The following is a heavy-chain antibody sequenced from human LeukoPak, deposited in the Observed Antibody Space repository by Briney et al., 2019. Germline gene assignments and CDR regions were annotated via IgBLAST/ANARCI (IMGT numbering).Heavy chain of an antibody. CDR2: IIPIFGTA. Sequence: SSVTVSCKASGGTFSSYAISWVRQAPGQGLEWMGGIIPIFGTANYAQKFQGRVTITTDESTSTAYMELSSLRSEDTAVYYCARSTYGDYVYAFDIWGQGTMVTVSS. CDR3: ARSTYGDYVYAFDI. V-gene: IGHV1-69*05. CDR1: GGTFSSYA. D-gene: IGHD4-17*01. J-gene: IGHJ3*02.